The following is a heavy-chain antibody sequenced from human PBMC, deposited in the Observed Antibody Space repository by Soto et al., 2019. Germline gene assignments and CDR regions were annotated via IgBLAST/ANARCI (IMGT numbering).Heavy chain of an antibody. D-gene: IGHD3-9*01. CDR3: ARAPRSSGYYHYAMDV. CDR2: INAGTGDT. V-gene: IGHV1-3*01. J-gene: IGHJ6*02. Sequence: QVQLVQSGAEVKKPGASVTVSCEASGYTFSNYAIHWVRQAPGQRLEWMAWINAGTGDTKYSQNFQGRVTITRDTAASTAYMDLISLRSEDTAVYYCARAPRSSGYYHYAMDVWGQGTTVTVS. CDR1: GYTFSNYA.